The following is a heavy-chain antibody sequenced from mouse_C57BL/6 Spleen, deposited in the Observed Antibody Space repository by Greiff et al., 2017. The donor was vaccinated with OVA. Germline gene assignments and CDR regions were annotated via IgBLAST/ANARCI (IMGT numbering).Heavy chain of an antibody. CDR1: GYTFTSYW. J-gene: IGHJ4*01. CDR2: IDPSDSYT. Sequence: QVQLKQPGAELVMPGASVKLSCKASGYTFTSYWMHWVKQRPGQGLEWIGEIDPSDSYTNYNQKFKGKSTLTVDKSSSTAYMQLSSLTSEDSAVYYCARQVDAMDYWGQGTSVTVSS. V-gene: IGHV1-69*01. D-gene: IGHD1-1*02. CDR3: ARQVDAMDY.